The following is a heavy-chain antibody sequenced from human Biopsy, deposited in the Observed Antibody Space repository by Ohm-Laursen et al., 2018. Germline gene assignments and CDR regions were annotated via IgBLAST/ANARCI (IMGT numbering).Heavy chain of an antibody. CDR1: GDSISSYY. J-gene: IGHJ6*02. CDR3: ARDRGYYSDRTVPGYFDL. CDR2: VYYTGST. Sequence: TLSLTCTVSGDSISSYYWSWIRQPPGKGLQWIGYVYYTGSTDYNPSLQSRVTISVDTSKNHFSLRLRSVTPADTAIYYCARDRGYYSDRTVPGYFDLWGQGTTVSVS. D-gene: IGHD3-22*01. V-gene: IGHV4-59*01.